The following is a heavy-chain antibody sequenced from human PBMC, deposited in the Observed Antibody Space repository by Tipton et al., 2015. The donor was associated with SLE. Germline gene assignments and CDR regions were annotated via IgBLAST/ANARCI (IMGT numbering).Heavy chain of an antibody. D-gene: IGHD3-10*01. CDR2: IWYDGSNK. Sequence: SLRLSCAASGFTFSSYGMHWARQAPGKGLEWVAVIWYDGSNKYYADSVKGRFTISRDNSKNTLYLQMNSLRAEDTAVYYCARQFGELDAFDIWGQGTMVTVSS. J-gene: IGHJ3*02. CDR3: ARQFGELDAFDI. CDR1: GFTFSSYG. V-gene: IGHV3-33*01.